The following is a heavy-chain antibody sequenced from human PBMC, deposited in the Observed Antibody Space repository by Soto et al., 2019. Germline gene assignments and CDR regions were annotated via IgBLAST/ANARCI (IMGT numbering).Heavy chain of an antibody. Sequence: GGSLRLSCVASGFTFSRYSINWVRQAPAKGLEWVSYISSSSSTIYYADSVKGRFTISRDNAKNSLYLQMNSLRAEDTALYYCAILPTGYPNWFGPWGQGTLVTVSS. CDR2: ISSSSSTI. CDR1: GFTFSRYS. J-gene: IGHJ5*02. D-gene: IGHD3-9*01. CDR3: AILPTGYPNWFGP. V-gene: IGHV3-48*04.